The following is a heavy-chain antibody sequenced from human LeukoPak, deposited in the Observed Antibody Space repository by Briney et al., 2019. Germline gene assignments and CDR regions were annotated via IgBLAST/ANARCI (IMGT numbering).Heavy chain of an antibody. V-gene: IGHV3-23*01. Sequence: GGSLRLSCAASGFTSSSYAMSWVRQAPGKGLEWVSAISGSGGSTYYADSVKGRFTISRDNSKNTLYLQMNSLRAEDTAVYYCAKSVIRTTVVKTPFDYWGQGTLVTVSS. D-gene: IGHD4-23*01. CDR2: ISGSGGST. J-gene: IGHJ4*02. CDR1: GFTSSSYA. CDR3: AKSVIRTTVVKTPFDY.